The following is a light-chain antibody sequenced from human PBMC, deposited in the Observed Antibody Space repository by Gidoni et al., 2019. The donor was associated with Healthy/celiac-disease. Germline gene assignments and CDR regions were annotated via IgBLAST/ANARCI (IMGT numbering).Light chain of an antibody. Sequence: DIQMTQSPSSLSASVGDRVTITCRASQSISSYLNWYQQKPGKAPNLLFYAASSLQSGVPSRFSGSGSGTDFTITISSLQPEDFATYYCQQSYSTPITFXQXTRLXIK. J-gene: IGKJ5*01. V-gene: IGKV1-39*01. CDR3: QQSYSTPIT. CDR1: QSISSY. CDR2: AAS.